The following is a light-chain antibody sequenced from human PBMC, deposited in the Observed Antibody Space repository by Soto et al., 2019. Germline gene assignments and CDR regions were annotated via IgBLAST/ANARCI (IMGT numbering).Light chain of an antibody. V-gene: IGKV1-5*03. CDR2: KAS. J-gene: IGKJ3*01. Sequence: DIQMTQSPSTLSASVGDRVTITCRASQSISSWLAWYQQKPGKAPKLLIYKASSLESGVPSRFSGTESGTEFTLSISSLQPDDFATYYCQQYNSYSTFGPGTKVYIK. CDR3: QQYNSYST. CDR1: QSISSW.